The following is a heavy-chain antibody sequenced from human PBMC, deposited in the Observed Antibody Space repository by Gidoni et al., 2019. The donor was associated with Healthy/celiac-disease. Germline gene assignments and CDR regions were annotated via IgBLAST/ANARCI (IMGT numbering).Heavy chain of an antibody. CDR1: GYSFTSYW. Sequence: EVQLVQSGAEAKKPGESLKISCKGSGYSFTSYWIGWVRQMPGKGLEWIGIIYPGDSDTRYSPSFQGQVTISADKSISTAYLQWSSLKASDTAMYYCARLEDCGGDCYISPFDYWGQGTLVTVSS. D-gene: IGHD2-21*02. CDR2: IYPGDSDT. V-gene: IGHV5-51*01. CDR3: ARLEDCGGDCYISPFDY. J-gene: IGHJ4*02.